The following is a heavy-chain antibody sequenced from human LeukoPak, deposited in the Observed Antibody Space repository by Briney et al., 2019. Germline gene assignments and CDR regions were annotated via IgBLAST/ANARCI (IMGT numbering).Heavy chain of an antibody. J-gene: IGHJ3*02. Sequence: SESLSLTCAVYRGSFCGYYWSWMRQPPGQGLEWMGEINDSISANYNPSLKSRVTISVDTSKHQSSLKLSSVTAADTALYCFARGVDNWNIDVFDIWGQGTMVTVSS. V-gene: IGHV4-34*01. CDR2: INDSISA. CDR3: ARGVDNWNIDVFDI. CDR1: RGSFCGYY. D-gene: IGHD1/OR15-1a*01.